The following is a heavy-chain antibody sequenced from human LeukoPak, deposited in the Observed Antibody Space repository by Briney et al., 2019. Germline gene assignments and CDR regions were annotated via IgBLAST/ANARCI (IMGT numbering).Heavy chain of an antibody. CDR3: ARGGVMVRGGGFDY. D-gene: IGHD3-10*01. J-gene: IGHJ4*02. CDR2: IYYSGST. V-gene: IGHV4-59*01. CDR1: GGSISSYY. Sequence: SETLSLTCTVSGGSISSYYWSWVRQPPGKGLEWIGYIYYSGSTNYNPSLKSRVTISVDTSKNQFSLKLSSVTAADTAVYYCARGGVMVRGGGFDYWGQGTLVTVSS.